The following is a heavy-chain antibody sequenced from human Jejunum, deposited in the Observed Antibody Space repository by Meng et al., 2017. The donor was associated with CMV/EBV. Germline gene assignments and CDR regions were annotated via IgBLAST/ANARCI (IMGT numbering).Heavy chain of an antibody. Sequence: QIPLKGLGPKPVDAIPTLSLTCTFSGFFLCAIGKGIGWYSWSPRTAIEWLELIHWNSNKRTSPHVQGKVTITKDTSDNQVVLTMTNMDPEDTGTSYCDHRRKTIVEATPFDYWGQGTLVTVSS. CDR2: IHWNSNK. D-gene: IGHD5-12*01. J-gene: IGHJ4*02. CDR3: DHRRKTIVEATPFDY. CDR1: GFFLCAIGKG. V-gene: IGHV2-5*01.